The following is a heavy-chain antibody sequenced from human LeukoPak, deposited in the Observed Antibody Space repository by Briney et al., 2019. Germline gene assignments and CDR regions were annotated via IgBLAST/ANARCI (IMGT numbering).Heavy chain of an antibody. CDR1: GFTFNSYA. J-gene: IGHJ5*02. CDR2: ISGSGGST. CDR3: AKCPQLGFAENMGNWFDP. Sequence: PGGSLRLSCAASGFTFNSYAMSWVRQAPGKGLEWVSAISGSGGSTYYADSVKGRFTISRDNSKNTLYLQMNSLRAEDTALYYCAKCPQLGFAENMGNWFDPWGQGTLVTVSS. V-gene: IGHV3-23*01. D-gene: IGHD3-10*01.